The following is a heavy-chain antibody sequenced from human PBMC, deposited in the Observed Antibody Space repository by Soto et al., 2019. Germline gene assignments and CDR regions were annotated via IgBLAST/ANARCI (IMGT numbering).Heavy chain of an antibody. CDR1: GFTVSSNY. Sequence: GGSLRLSCAASGFTVSSNYMSWVRQAPGKGLEWVSVIYSCGSTYYADSVKGRFTISRDNSKNTLYLQMNSLRAEDTAVYYCGTPPMVVRYHGMDVWGQGITVTVSS. J-gene: IGHJ6*02. CDR3: GTPPMVVRYHGMDV. D-gene: IGHD3-22*01. CDR2: IYSCGST. V-gene: IGHV3-66*03.